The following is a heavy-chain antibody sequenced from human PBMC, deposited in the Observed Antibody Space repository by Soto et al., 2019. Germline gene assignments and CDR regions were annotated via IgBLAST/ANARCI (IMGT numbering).Heavy chain of an antibody. D-gene: IGHD3-10*01. Sequence: GGSLRLSWAASGITFRSYAMNWVRQAPGKGLEWVSGISGSGGNTYYADSGKGRFTISRDNSKNTLYLQMNSLRVDDTAVYYCCKGSGSNLYYYGMDVWGRGTTVTVS. CDR3: CKGSGSNLYYYGMDV. CDR2: ISGSGGNT. J-gene: IGHJ6*02. CDR1: GITFRSYA. V-gene: IGHV3-23*01.